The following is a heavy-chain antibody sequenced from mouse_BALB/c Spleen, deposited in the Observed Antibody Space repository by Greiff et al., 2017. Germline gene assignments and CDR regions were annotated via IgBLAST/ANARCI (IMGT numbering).Heavy chain of an antibody. CDR3: ERKQANWDAMDY. CDR1: GCAFTNYL. Sequence: QVQLQQSGAELVRPGTSVKVSCKASGCAFTNYLIEWVKQRPGQGLEWIGVINPGSGGTNYNEKFKGKATLTADKSSSTAYMQLSSLTSDDSAVYFCERKQANWDAMDYWGKGTSVTVSS. CDR2: INPGSGGT. V-gene: IGHV1-54*01. D-gene: IGHD4-1*01. J-gene: IGHJ4*01.